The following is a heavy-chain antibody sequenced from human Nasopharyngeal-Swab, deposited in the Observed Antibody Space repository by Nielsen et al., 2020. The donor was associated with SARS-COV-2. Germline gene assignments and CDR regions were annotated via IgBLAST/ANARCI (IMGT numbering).Heavy chain of an antibody. CDR2: IYDSGST. J-gene: IGHJ2*01. Sequence: SETLSLTCTVSGGSISSYYWSWIRQPPGKGLEWIGYIYDSGSTNYNPSLKSRVTISVDTSKNQFSLKLSSVTAADTAVYYCARDGGRLRFLFPNWYFDLWGRGTLVTVSS. CDR1: GGSISSYY. D-gene: IGHD3-3*01. V-gene: IGHV4-59*01. CDR3: ARDGGRLRFLFPNWYFDL.